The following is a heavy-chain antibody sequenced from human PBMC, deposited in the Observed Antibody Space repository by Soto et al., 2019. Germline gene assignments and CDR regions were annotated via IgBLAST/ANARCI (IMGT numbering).Heavy chain of an antibody. J-gene: IGHJ4*02. D-gene: IGHD6-25*01. CDR2: ISAYNGNT. CDR3: ARDAAPADY. CDR1: GYLFTSYY. Sequence: QVQLVQSGAEVKKPGASVKVSCKASGYLFTSYYISWVRQAPGQGLEWMGWISAYNGNTSYAQKIQGRVTMTTATSTSTAYMELRSLSSDDTAVYYCARDAAPADYWGQGTVVTVSS. V-gene: IGHV1-18*01.